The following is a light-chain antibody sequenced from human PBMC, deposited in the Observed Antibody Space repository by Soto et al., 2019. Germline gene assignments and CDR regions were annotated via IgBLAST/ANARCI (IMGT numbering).Light chain of an antibody. CDR2: LNSDGSH. V-gene: IGLV4-69*01. Sequence: QSVLTQSPSASASLGASVKLTCTVSSGHSSYAIAWHQQQPEKGHRYLMKLNSDGSHSKGDGIPDRFSGSSSGAERYLTISSLQSEDEADYYCQTWGTGIQVFGGGTKLTVL. CDR1: SGHSSYA. CDR3: QTWGTGIQV. J-gene: IGLJ3*02.